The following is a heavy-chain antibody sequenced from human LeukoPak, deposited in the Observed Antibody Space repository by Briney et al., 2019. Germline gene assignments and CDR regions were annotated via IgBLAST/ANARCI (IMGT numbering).Heavy chain of an antibody. CDR3: ARSELGYNYYYMDV. Sequence: GGSLRLSCAASGFSVSSEYMDWVRQAPGKGLEWVSILYPEGNTYYTDSVKGRFSISRDTSKNMVYLQMFSLRVEDTAVYYCARSELGYNYYYMDVWGKGTTVTISS. J-gene: IGHJ6*03. CDR1: GFSVSSEY. D-gene: IGHD3-10*01. V-gene: IGHV3-66*01. CDR2: LYPEGNT.